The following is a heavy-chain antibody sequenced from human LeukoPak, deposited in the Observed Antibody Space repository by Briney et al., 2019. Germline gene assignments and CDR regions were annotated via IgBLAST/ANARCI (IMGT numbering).Heavy chain of an antibody. CDR3: ARASGWVY. CDR2: ISIDGSSI. CDR1: GFTFTDFY. J-gene: IGHJ4*02. V-gene: IGHV3-11*04. D-gene: IGHD3-22*01. Sequence: GGSLRLSCAASGFTFTDFYMSWVRQAPGKGLEWISYISIDGSSIYYADSVKGRFTVSRDSPKNSLYLQMNSLRADDTAVYYCARASGWVYWGQGTLVTVSS.